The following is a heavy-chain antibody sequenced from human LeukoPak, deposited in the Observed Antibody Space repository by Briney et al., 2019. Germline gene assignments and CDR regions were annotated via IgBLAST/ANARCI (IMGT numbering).Heavy chain of an antibody. V-gene: IGHV3-30*02. J-gene: IGHJ4*02. CDR2: VRYDGANK. CDR3: AKGYYFDILSGYSSLDS. CDR1: GFTFSTFG. D-gene: IGHD3-9*01. Sequence: GGSLRLSCAASGFAASGFTFSTFGMPWVRQAPGEGLEWGAFVRYDGANKYYADSVKGRFTISRDDSKNTLYLQMNSLRAEDTATYYCAKGYYFDILSGYSSLDSWGQGTLVTVSS.